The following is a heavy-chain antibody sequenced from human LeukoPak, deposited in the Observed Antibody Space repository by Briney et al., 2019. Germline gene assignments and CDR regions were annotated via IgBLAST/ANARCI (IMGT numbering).Heavy chain of an antibody. D-gene: IGHD2-2*01. J-gene: IGHJ5*02. Sequence: ASVKVSCKASGYTFTSYGISWVRQAPGQGLDGMGWISAYNGNTNYAQKLQGRVTMTTDTSTSTAYMELRSLRSDDTAVYYCARFGDIVVVPAAIWFDPWGQGTLVTVSS. CDR1: GYTFTSYG. V-gene: IGHV1-18*01. CDR2: ISAYNGNT. CDR3: ARFGDIVVVPAAIWFDP.